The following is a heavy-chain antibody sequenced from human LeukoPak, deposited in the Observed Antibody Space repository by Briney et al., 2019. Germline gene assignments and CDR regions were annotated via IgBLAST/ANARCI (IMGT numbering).Heavy chain of an antibody. J-gene: IGHJ6*02. CDR1: GGTFSSYA. V-gene: IGHV1-69*04. D-gene: IGHD3-22*01. CDR2: IIPILGIA. Sequence: ASVKVSCKASGGTFSSYAISRVRQAPGQGLEWMGRIIPILGIANYAQKFQGRVTITADKSTSTAYMELSSLRSEDTAVYYCARANSKTYYYDSSGYGRRGYYYYGMDVWGQGTLVTVSS. CDR3: ARANSKTYYYDSSGYGRRGYYYYGMDV.